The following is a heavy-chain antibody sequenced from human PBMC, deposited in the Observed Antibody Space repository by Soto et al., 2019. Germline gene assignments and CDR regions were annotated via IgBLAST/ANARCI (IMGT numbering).Heavy chain of an antibody. Sequence: EVQLVESGGDLVKPGGSLRLSCAASGFTFTHAWLHWVRQAPGKGLEMVARIKNNGGATDYAPFVKGRFTISRDDSKDTVYLQMSSLRTDDTAIYYCTADLGPAYSSNNLLDPWGQGTLVTVS. D-gene: IGHD5-12*01. V-gene: IGHV3-15*07. CDR2: IKNNGGAT. J-gene: IGHJ5*02. CDR3: TADLGPAYSSNNLLDP. CDR1: GFTFTHAW.